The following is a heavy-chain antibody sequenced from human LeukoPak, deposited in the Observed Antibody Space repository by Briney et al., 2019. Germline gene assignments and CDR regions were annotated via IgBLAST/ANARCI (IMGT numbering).Heavy chain of an antibody. J-gene: IGHJ5*02. V-gene: IGHV4-61*02. Sequence: SETLSLTCTVSGGSINSSNYYWSWIRQPAGKGLEWIGRIYTSGSTNYNPSLKSRVTMSVDTSKNQFSLKLSSVTAADTAVYYCARDLSTEVRYFDWLGWFDPWGQGTLVTVSS. CDR3: ARDLSTEVRYFDWLGWFDP. D-gene: IGHD3-9*01. CDR1: GGSINSSNYY. CDR2: IYTSGST.